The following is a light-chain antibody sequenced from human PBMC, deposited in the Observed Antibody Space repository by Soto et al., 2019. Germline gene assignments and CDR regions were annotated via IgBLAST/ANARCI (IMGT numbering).Light chain of an antibody. CDR3: QAWDSSTSV. CDR1: KLGDKY. V-gene: IGLV3-1*01. CDR2: QDS. Sequence: ELTQPPSVSVSPGQTASITCSGDKLGDKYACWYQQKPGQSPVLVIYQDSKRPSGIPERFSGSNSGNTATLTISGTQAMDEADYYCQAWDSSTSVFGGGTKVTVL. J-gene: IGLJ2*01.